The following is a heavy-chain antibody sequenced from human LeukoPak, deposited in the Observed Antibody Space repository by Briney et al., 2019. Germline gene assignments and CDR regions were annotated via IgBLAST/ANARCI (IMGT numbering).Heavy chain of an antibody. D-gene: IGHD3-9*01. J-gene: IGHJ3*02. Sequence: PGGSLRLSCAASGFTVSSNYMSWVRQAPGKGLEWVAFIRYDGGGNQMYADSLKGRFTISRDNSKNTLYLQMNSLRAEDTAVYYCARMYYDILTGRIDAFDIWGQGTMVTVSS. V-gene: IGHV3-30*02. CDR1: GFTVSSNY. CDR3: ARMYYDILTGRIDAFDI. CDR2: IRYDGGGNQ.